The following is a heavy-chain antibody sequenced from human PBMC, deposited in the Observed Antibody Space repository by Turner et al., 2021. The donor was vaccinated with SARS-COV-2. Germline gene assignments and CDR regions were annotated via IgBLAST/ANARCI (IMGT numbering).Heavy chain of an antibody. Sequence: QVQLQESGPGLVKPSQTLSLTCTVSGGSISSGGYYWSWIRQHPGKGLEWIGYIYYSGSTYYIPSLKSRVTISVDTSKNQFSLKLSSVTAADTAVYYCARDYGGNSNYFDYWGQGTLVTVSS. CDR3: ARDYGGNSNYFDY. V-gene: IGHV4-31*03. J-gene: IGHJ4*02. D-gene: IGHD2-21*02. CDR1: GGSISSGGYY. CDR2: IYYSGST.